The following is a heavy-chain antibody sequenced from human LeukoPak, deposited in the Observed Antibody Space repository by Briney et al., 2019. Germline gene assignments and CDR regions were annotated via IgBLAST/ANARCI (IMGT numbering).Heavy chain of an antibody. D-gene: IGHD2-15*01. V-gene: IGHV3-7*04. Sequence: SGGSLRLSCAASGFTFSSNWMTWVRQAPGKGLEWVANIKQDGSEKYYVDSVKGRFTISRDNAKNSLYLQMNSLRAEDTAVYYCARGDCSGGSCYLSLTTIDYWGQGTLVTVSS. CDR1: GFTFSSNW. J-gene: IGHJ4*02. CDR3: ARGDCSGGSCYLSLTTIDY. CDR2: IKQDGSEK.